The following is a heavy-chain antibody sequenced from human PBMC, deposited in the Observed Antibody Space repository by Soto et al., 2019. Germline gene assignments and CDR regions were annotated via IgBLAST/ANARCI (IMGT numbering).Heavy chain of an antibody. Sequence: GGSLRLSCAASGFTFSSYGMHWVRQAPGKGLEWVAVISYDGSNKYYADSVKGRFTISRDNSKNTLYLQMNSLRAEDTAVYYCANDIGDSTWVDYWGQGNLVTVSS. CDR1: GFTFSSYG. V-gene: IGHV3-30*18. J-gene: IGHJ4*02. CDR2: ISYDGSNK. D-gene: IGHD2-2*01. CDR3: ANDIGDSTWVDY.